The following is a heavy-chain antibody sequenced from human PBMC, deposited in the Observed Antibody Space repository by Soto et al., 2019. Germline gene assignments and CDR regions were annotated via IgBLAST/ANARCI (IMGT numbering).Heavy chain of an antibody. V-gene: IGHV3-48*02. CDR3: ARVGAARPDY. Sequence: EVQLVESGGGLVQPGGSLRLSCAASGFTFSSYGMNWFRQAPGKGLAWVSYISSGRPTIQYADSVQGRFTISRDNAKNSLYLQMSGLRDEDTAVYYCARVGAARPDYWGQGTLVAVSS. CDR2: ISSGRPTI. J-gene: IGHJ4*02. D-gene: IGHD6-6*01. CDR1: GFTFSSYG.